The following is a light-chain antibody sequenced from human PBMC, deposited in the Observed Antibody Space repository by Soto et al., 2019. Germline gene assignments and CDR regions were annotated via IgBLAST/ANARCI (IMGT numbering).Light chain of an antibody. Sequence: QSALTQPASLSGSPGQSITISCTGTSSDVGGYNYVSWYQHHPGKAPKLMIYDVGNRPSGVSNRFSGSKSGNTASLTISGLQAEDEADYYCSSYTSSSTVVFGGGTKLTVL. CDR3: SSYTSSSTVV. J-gene: IGLJ2*01. CDR2: DVG. CDR1: SSDVGGYNY. V-gene: IGLV2-14*03.